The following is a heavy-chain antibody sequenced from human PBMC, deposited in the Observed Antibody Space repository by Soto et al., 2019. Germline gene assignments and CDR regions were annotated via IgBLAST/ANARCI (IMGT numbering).Heavy chain of an antibody. CDR1: GGSSSGDYY. Sequence: QVQLQESGPGLVKPSETLSLTCTVSGGSSSGDYYWSWIRQSPGKGLEWIGYIYYSGSTYYNPSLKSRVTISIDTSKNQFSLRMNSVTAADTAVYYCARAPYRGTNSRGPFDIWGQGTMVTVSS. CDR3: ARAPYRGTNSRGPFDI. D-gene: IGHD2-8*01. CDR2: IYYSGST. J-gene: IGHJ3*02. V-gene: IGHV4-30-4*01.